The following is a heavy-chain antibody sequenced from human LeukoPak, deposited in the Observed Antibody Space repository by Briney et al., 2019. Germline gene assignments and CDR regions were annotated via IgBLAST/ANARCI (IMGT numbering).Heavy chain of an antibody. Sequence: PGGSLRLSCAASGFTFDDYGMSWVRQAPGKGLEWVSGINWNGGSTGYADSVKGRFTISRDNAKNSLYLQMNSLGAEDTALYYCAGDFGSSWTGFDYWGQGTLVTVSS. V-gene: IGHV3-20*04. CDR3: AGDFGSSWTGFDY. D-gene: IGHD6-13*01. CDR2: INWNGGST. J-gene: IGHJ4*02. CDR1: GFTFDDYG.